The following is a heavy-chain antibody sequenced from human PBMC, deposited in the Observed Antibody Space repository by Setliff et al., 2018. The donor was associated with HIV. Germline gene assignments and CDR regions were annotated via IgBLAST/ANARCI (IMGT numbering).Heavy chain of an antibody. CDR1: GASVSSGGFY. CDR3: ECYNSDDGYFDN. Sequence: PSETLSLTCTVSGASVSSGGFYWSWIRQPPGKGLEWIGYIYYTGSTYYNPSLKSRVTISLDTSRNQFSLKLSSVTAADTAAYYCECYNSDDGYFDNWGQGALVTVSS. D-gene: IGHD2-8*01. CDR2: IYYTGST. V-gene: IGHV4-30-4*08. J-gene: IGHJ4*02.